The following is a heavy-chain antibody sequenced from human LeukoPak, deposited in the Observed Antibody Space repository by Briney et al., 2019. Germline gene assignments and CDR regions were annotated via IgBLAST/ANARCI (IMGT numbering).Heavy chain of an antibody. CDR1: GGSISSYY. D-gene: IGHD2-2*01. CDR3: ARAHGVPAASWFDP. V-gene: IGHV4-34*01. Sequence: SETLSLTCTVSGGSISSYYWSWIRQHPGKGLEWIGEINHSGSTNYNPSLKSRVTISVDTSKNQFSLKLSSVTAADTAVYYCARAHGVPAASWFDPWGQGTLVTVSS. CDR2: INHSGST. J-gene: IGHJ5*02.